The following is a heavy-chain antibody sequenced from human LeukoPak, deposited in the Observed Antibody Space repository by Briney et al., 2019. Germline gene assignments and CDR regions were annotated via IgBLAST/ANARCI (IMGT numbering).Heavy chain of an antibody. J-gene: IGHJ4*02. CDR2: ISAYNGDT. CDR3: ARSRAAASRDGYNSGY. Sequence: ASVKVSCKASGYTFTSYGISWVRQAPGQGLEWMGWISAYNGDTNYAQKLQGRVTMTTDTSTSTAYMELRSLRSDDTAVYYCARSRAAASRDGYNSGYWGQGALVTVSS. V-gene: IGHV1-18*01. CDR1: GYTFTSYG. D-gene: IGHD5-24*01.